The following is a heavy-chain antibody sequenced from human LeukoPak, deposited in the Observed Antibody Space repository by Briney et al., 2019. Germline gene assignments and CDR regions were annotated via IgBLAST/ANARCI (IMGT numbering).Heavy chain of an antibody. V-gene: IGHV3-23*01. Sequence: GGSLRLSCATSGFTFSSYAMSWVRQAPGGGLEWVSAISGSGGSTYYADSVKGRFTISRDNSKNTLYLQMNGLRAEDTAVYYCAKTPRYLYSSSSSIFDYWGQGTLVTVSS. CDR1: GFTFSSYA. J-gene: IGHJ4*02. CDR2: ISGSGGST. D-gene: IGHD6-6*01. CDR3: AKTPRYLYSSSSSIFDY.